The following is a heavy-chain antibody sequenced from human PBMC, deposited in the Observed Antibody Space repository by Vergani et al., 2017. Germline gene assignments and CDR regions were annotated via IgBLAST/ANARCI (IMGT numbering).Heavy chain of an antibody. CDR3: ARHFRDYDFWSGYYLGNWFDP. D-gene: IGHD3-3*01. CDR2: IYYSGST. Sequence: QVQLQQWGAGLLKPSETLSLTCAVYGGSFSGYYWSWIRQPPGKGLEWIGSIYYSGSTYYNPSLKSRVTISVDTSKNQFSLKLSSVTAADTAVYYCARHFRDYDFWSGYYLGNWFDPWGQGTLVTVSS. CDR1: GGSFSGYY. V-gene: IGHV4-34*01. J-gene: IGHJ5*02.